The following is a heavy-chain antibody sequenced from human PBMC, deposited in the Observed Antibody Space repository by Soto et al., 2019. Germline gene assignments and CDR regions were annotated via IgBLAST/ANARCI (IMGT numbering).Heavy chain of an antibody. CDR3: ARALRPLIWDAFDI. CDR1: GYTFTSYG. V-gene: IGHV1-18*01. CDR2: ISAYNGNT. D-gene: IGHD6-6*01. J-gene: IGHJ3*02. Sequence: ASVKVSCKASGYTFTSYGISWVRQAPGQGLEWMGWISAYNGNTNYAQKLQGRVTMTTDTSTSTAYMELRSLRSDDTAVYYCARALRPLIWDAFDIWGQGTMVTVSS.